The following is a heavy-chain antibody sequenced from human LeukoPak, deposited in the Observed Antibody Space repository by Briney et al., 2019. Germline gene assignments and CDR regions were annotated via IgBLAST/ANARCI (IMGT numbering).Heavy chain of an antibody. CDR3: ARDRYYYGSGSH. CDR2: INQDSSEK. V-gene: IGHV3-7*03. J-gene: IGHJ4*02. CDR1: GFTLSNYW. D-gene: IGHD3-10*01. Sequence: GGSLRLSCAASGFTLSNYWMSWVRQAPGKGLEWVANINQDSSEKYYVDSVKGRFTISRDNAKNSLYLQLNTLRPEDTAVYYCARDRYYYGSGSHWGQGTLVTVSS.